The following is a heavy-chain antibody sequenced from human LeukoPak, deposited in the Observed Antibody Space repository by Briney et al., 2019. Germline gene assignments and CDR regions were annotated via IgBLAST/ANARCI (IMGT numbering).Heavy chain of an antibody. V-gene: IGHV1-2*06. D-gene: IGHD6-13*01. Sequence: GASVKVSCKASGYTFTGYYMHWVRQGPGQGREWKGRTNPNSGGTNYAQKFQGRVTMTSATSISTASMELSRLRSDDTAVYYCAREAYSSPGLIPPYYYYYMDVWGKGTTVTVSS. CDR2: TNPNSGGT. CDR3: AREAYSSPGLIPPYYYYYMDV. J-gene: IGHJ6*03. CDR1: GYTFTGYY.